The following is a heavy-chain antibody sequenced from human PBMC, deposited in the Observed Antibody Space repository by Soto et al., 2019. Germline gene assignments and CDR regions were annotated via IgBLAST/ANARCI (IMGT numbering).Heavy chain of an antibody. Sequence: SETLSLTCTVSGGSISSSSYYWGWIRQPPGKGLEWIGSIYYSGSTYYNPSLKSRVTISVDTSKNQFSLKLSSVTAADTAVYYCARHYYGDYPLNGYYYGMDVWGQGTTVTVSS. V-gene: IGHV4-39*01. D-gene: IGHD4-17*01. CDR3: ARHYYGDYPLNGYYYGMDV. CDR1: GGSISSSSYY. CDR2: IYYSGST. J-gene: IGHJ6*02.